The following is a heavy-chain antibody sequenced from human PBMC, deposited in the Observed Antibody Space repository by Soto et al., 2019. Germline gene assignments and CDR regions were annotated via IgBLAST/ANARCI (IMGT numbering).Heavy chain of an antibody. J-gene: IGHJ5*02. Sequence: QVPLVQSGAEVKKPGASVKVSCKASGYTFTSYAMHWVRQAPGQRLEWMGWINAGNGNTKYSQKFQGRVTIIRDTSASTAYMELSSLRSEDTAVYYCARDNYGSGSYVWFDPWGQGTLVTVSS. CDR2: INAGNGNT. CDR3: ARDNYGSGSYVWFDP. D-gene: IGHD3-10*01. V-gene: IGHV1-3*01. CDR1: GYTFTSYA.